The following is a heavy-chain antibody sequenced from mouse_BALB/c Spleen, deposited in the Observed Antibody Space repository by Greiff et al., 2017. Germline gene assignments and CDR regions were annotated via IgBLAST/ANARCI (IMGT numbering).Heavy chain of an antibody. J-gene: IGHJ2*01. V-gene: IGHV5-12-2*01. D-gene: IGHD4-1*01. CDR3: ARPNWDGYFDY. Sequence: EVKVVESGGGLVQPGGSLKLSCAASGFTFSSYTMSWVRQTPEKRLEWVAYISNGGGSTYYPDTVKGRFTISRDNAKNTLYLQMSSLKSEDTAMYYCARPNWDGYFDYWGQGTTLTVSS. CDR2: ISNGGGST. CDR1: GFTFSSYT.